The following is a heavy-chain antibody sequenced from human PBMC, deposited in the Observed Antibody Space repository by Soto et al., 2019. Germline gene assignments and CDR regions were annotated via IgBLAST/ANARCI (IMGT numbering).Heavy chain of an antibody. Sequence: QVQLVQAGAEVKKPGSSVKVSCKASGGTFSSYAISWVRQAPGQGLEWMGGIIPIFGTANYEQKFQGRVTITADESTSTANMELNSLRSEDTAVYYCARSGDYRRYYYYGMDVWGQGTTVTVSS. CDR1: GGTFSSYA. J-gene: IGHJ6*02. CDR2: IIPIFGTA. CDR3: ARSGDYRRYYYYGMDV. D-gene: IGHD4-17*01. V-gene: IGHV1-69*12.